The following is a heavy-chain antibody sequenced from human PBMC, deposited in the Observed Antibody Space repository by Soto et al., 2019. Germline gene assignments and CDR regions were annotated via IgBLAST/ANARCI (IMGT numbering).Heavy chain of an antibody. Sequence: QVQLQESGPGLVKPSQTLSLTCTVSGGSISSGDYYWSWIRQPPGKGLEWIGYIYYSGSTYYNPYLQSRVTISVDTSKNQFSLKLSSVTGAGTAVDYCARGGGSGYDYGKRSLDYWGQGTLGTVSS. CDR2: IYYSGST. CDR1: GGSISSGDYY. CDR3: ARGGGSGYDYGKRSLDY. J-gene: IGHJ4*02. V-gene: IGHV4-30-4*01. D-gene: IGHD5-12*01.